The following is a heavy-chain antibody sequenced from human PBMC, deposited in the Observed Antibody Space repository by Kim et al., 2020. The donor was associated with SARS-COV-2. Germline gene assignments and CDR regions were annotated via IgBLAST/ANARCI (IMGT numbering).Heavy chain of an antibody. J-gene: IGHJ4*02. Sequence: GGSLRLSCAASGFTFSSYAMSWVHQAPGKGLEWVSAISGSGGSTYYADSVKGRFTISRDNSKNTLYLQMNSLRAEDTAVYYCATMQWLSLRSFDYWGQGTLVTVSS. CDR3: ATMQWLSLRSFDY. V-gene: IGHV3-23*01. D-gene: IGHD6-19*01. CDR1: GFTFSSYA. CDR2: ISGSGGST.